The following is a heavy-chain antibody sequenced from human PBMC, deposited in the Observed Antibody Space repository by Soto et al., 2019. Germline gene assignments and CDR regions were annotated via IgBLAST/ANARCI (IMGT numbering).Heavy chain of an antibody. CDR1: GYTFTSYY. D-gene: IGHD6-13*01. CDR2: INPSGGST. J-gene: IGHJ6*02. V-gene: IGHV1-46*01. Sequence: ASLKVSCKASGYTFTSYYMHWVRQAPGQGLEWMGIINPSGGSTSYAQKFQGRVTMTRDTSTSTVYMELISLRSEDTAVYYCARELEDSSSWYRYYYGMDVWGQGTTVTVSS. CDR3: ARELEDSSSWYRYYYGMDV.